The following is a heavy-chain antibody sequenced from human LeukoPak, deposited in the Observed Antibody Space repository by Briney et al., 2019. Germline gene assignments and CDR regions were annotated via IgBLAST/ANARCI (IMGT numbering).Heavy chain of an antibody. D-gene: IGHD2-15*01. CDR3: AREAGGSLLMDV. Sequence: GGSLRLSCAASGFTFSSYGMHWVRQAPGKGLEWVAVIWYDGSNKYYADSVKGRFTISRDNSKNTLYLQMNSLRAEDTAVYYCAREAGGSLLMDVWGQGTTVTVSS. J-gene: IGHJ6*02. CDR1: GFTFSSYG. V-gene: IGHV3-33*01. CDR2: IWYDGSNK.